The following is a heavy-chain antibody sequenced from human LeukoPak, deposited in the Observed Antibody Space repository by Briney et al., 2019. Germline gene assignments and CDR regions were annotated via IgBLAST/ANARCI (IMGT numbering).Heavy chain of an antibody. V-gene: IGHV4-39*01. J-gene: IGHJ4*02. CDR1: GGSISSSSYY. D-gene: IGHD6-6*01. Sequence: SETLSLTCTVSGGSISSSSYYWGWIRQPPGKGLEWIGSIYYSGSTYYNPSLKSRLTISVDTSKNQFSLKLSSVTAADTAVYYCARTSYSSSSTFDYWGQGTLVTVSS. CDR2: IYYSGST. CDR3: ARTSYSSSSTFDY.